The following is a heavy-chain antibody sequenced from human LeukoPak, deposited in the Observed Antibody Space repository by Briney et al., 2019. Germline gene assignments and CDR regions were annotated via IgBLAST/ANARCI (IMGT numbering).Heavy chain of an antibody. D-gene: IGHD2-2*01. V-gene: IGHV3-7*01. CDR2: IKEDGSER. CDR1: GFTFITHW. Sequence: GGSLLLSCAASGFTFITHWMTWVRQAPGKGLEWVAKIKEDGSERYYVDSVKGRFTISRDNAKNSLSLQMHSLRDEDTAVYYCVRDQGYCTSASCRGDAFDVWGQGSMVSVSS. CDR3: VRDQGYCTSASCRGDAFDV. J-gene: IGHJ3*01.